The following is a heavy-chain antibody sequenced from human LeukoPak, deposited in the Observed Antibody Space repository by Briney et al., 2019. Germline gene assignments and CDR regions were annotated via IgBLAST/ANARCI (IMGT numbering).Heavy chain of an antibody. V-gene: IGHV3-30-3*01. CDR2: ISYDGSNK. CDR3: AVSNWMDP. Sequence: GGSLRLCCAASGFTFSSYAMHWVRQAPGKGLEWVAVISYDGSNKYYADSVKGRFTISRDNAKNTLHLQMDSLTVEDTAVYYCAVSNWMDPWGQGTLVTVSS. CDR1: GFTFSSYA. J-gene: IGHJ5*02.